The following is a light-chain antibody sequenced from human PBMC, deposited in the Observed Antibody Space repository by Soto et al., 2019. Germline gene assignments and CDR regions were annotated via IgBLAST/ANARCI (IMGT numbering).Light chain of an antibody. CDR2: AAS. J-gene: IGKJ1*01. Sequence: DIQMTQSPSSLSASVGDIVTVTCRASQSIGTSLNWYQQKAGKAPRVLISAASRLQSGVPSRFSGSGSGTHFTLTISSLQPEDSATYYCQQGYNTFWTFGQGTRWISN. CDR3: QQGYNTFWT. V-gene: IGKV1-39*01. CDR1: QSIGTS.